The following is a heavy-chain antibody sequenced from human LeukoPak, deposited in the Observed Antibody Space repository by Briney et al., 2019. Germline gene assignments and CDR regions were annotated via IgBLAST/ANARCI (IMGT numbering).Heavy chain of an antibody. CDR3: ARSSMAGSWYMYYFDY. Sequence: GGSLRLSCAASGFTVSSSCMAWVRQAPGKGLEWVSVIYSDGSTDYADSVKGRFTISRDNSKNTLYLEMNSLGGEDTAVYYCARSSMAGSWYMYYFDYWGQGTLVTVSS. CDR2: IYSDGST. CDR1: GFTVSSSC. J-gene: IGHJ4*02. V-gene: IGHV3-66*01. D-gene: IGHD6-13*01.